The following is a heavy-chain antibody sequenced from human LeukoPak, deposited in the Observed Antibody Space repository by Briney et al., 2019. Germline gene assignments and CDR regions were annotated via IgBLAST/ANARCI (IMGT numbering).Heavy chain of an antibody. Sequence: ASETLSLTCAVYGGSFSGYYWSWIRQPPGKGLEWIGEINHSGSTNYNPSLKSRVTISVDTSKNQFSLKLSSVTAADTAVYYCARGKYSSSWYLHYYYFDYWGQGTLVTVSS. J-gene: IGHJ4*02. CDR3: ARGKYSSSWYLHYYYFDY. V-gene: IGHV4-34*01. CDR1: GGSFSGYY. D-gene: IGHD6-13*01. CDR2: INHSGST.